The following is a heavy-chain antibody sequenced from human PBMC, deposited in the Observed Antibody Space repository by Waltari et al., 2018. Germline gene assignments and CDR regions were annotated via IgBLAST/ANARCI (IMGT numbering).Heavy chain of an antibody. Sequence: EVQLVESGGGLVQPGRSLRLSCIVSGFSIGDTAMSWYRQAPGKGLEWGGFIRSRSYGGTPDYAGSVKGRFTISRDESKNIAYLQMDSLKTGDTAVYYCSRDISVTGMLLSLNWGQGTLVTVSS. V-gene: IGHV3-49*03. D-gene: IGHD6-19*01. CDR1: GFSIGDTA. CDR2: IRSRSYGGTP. J-gene: IGHJ4*02. CDR3: SRDISVTGMLLSLN.